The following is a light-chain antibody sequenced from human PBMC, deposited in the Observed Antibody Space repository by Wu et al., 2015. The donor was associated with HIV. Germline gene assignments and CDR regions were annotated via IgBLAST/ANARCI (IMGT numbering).Light chain of an antibody. Sequence: DIQMTQSPSSLSASVGDRVTITCRASQIIDNYLNWYQQKPGKAPKLLIYAAFNLQSGSHQGSVAVDLGQISLSPSAVCNLKILQLYYCLQSYSTLWTFGQGTKVEIK. CDR1: QIIDNY. J-gene: IGKJ1*01. CDR2: AAF. V-gene: IGKV1-39*01. CDR3: LQSYSTLWT.